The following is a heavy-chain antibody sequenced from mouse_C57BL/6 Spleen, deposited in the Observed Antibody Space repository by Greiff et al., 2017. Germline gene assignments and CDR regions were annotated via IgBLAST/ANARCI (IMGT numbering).Heavy chain of an antibody. Sequence: QVQLQQPGAELVRPGSSVKLSCKASGYTFTSYWMDWVKQRPGQGLEWIGNIYPSDSETHYNQKFKDKATLTVAKSSSTAYMQLSSLTSEDSAVYYCARSYGYDAMDYWGKGTSVTVSS. CDR2: IYPSDSET. J-gene: IGHJ4*01. CDR3: ARSYGYDAMDY. V-gene: IGHV1-61*01. D-gene: IGHD2-10*02. CDR1: GYTFTSYW.